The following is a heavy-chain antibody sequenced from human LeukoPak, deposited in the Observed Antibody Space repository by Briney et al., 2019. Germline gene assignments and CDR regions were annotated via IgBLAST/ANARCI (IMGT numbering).Heavy chain of an antibody. CDR1: GFTFSSYG. CDR2: MSYDGSDK. CDR3: ARARDTDFDS. V-gene: IGHV3-30*19. J-gene: IGHJ4*02. D-gene: IGHD5-18*01. Sequence: GGSLRLSCAASGFTFSSYGMHWVRQAPGKGLEWVTVMSYDGSDKYYADSVKGRFSISRDNSKNMLYLQMNSLRTEDTAVYYCARARDTDFDSWGQGTLVTVSS.